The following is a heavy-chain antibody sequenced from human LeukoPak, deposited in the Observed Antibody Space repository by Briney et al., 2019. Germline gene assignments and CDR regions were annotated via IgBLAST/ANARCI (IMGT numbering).Heavy chain of an antibody. Sequence: GGSLRLSCAASGFTFSSYWMHWVRQAPGKGLVWVSRINSDGRSTSYADSVKGRFTISRDNAKNTLYLHMNSLRAEDTAVYYRARAKDGEELDYWGQGTLVTVSS. V-gene: IGHV3-74*01. CDR3: ARAKDGEELDY. CDR1: GFTFSSYW. D-gene: IGHD3-10*01. CDR2: INSDGRST. J-gene: IGHJ4*02.